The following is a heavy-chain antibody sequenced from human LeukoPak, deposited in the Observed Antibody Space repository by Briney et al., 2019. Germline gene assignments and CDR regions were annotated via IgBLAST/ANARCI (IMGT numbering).Heavy chain of an antibody. Sequence: GGSLRLSCAASGFTFSNYWMNWVRQAPGKGLEWVANIKLDGSDKYYVDSVKGRFTISRDNAKNSLYLQMNSLRAEDTAVYYCAKDIQSGDDYGDYAPDYWGQGTLVTVSS. D-gene: IGHD4-17*01. CDR3: AKDIQSGDDYGDYAPDY. J-gene: IGHJ4*02. V-gene: IGHV3-7*01. CDR1: GFTFSNYW. CDR2: IKLDGSDK.